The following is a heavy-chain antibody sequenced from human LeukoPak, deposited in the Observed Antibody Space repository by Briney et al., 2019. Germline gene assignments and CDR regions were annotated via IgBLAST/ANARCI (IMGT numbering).Heavy chain of an antibody. V-gene: IGHV1-2*02. CDR2: INPNSGGT. J-gene: IGHJ6*02. CDR3: ARAASIAARYYYYYGMDV. Sequence: ASVKVSCKASGYTFTGYYMHWVRQAPGQGLDWMGWINPNSGGTNYAQKFQGRVTMTRDTSISTAYMELSRLRSDDTAVYYCARAASIAARYYYYYGMDVWGQGTTVTVSS. D-gene: IGHD6-6*01. CDR1: GYTFTGYY.